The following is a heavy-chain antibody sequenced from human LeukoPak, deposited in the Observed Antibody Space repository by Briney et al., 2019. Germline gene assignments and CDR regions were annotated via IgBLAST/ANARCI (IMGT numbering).Heavy chain of an antibody. V-gene: IGHV4-59*01. CDR3: ARERPGAGTDY. Sequence: SETLSLTCTVSGGSISSYYWSWIRQPPGKGLEWIGYMYYSGSPDYNPSLESRVTISIDTSKNQFSLKLTSVTAADTAVYYCARERPGAGTDYWGQGTLVTVSS. CDR2: MYYSGSP. J-gene: IGHJ4*02. D-gene: IGHD1-14*01. CDR1: GGSISSYY.